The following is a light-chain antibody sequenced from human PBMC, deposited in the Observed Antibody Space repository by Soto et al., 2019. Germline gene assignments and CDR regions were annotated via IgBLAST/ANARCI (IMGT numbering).Light chain of an antibody. CDR2: DAS. Sequence: DIQMTQSPSTLSSSVGVRVTITCRASQSISSWLAWYQQKPGKAPKLLIYDASSLESGVPSRFSGSGSGTEFTLTIISLQPDDFATYYCQQYNSYTWTFGQGTKVEIK. J-gene: IGKJ1*01. CDR1: QSISSW. V-gene: IGKV1-5*01. CDR3: QQYNSYTWT.